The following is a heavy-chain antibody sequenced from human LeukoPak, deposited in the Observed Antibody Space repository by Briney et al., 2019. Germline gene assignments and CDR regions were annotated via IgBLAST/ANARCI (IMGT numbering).Heavy chain of an antibody. V-gene: IGHV3-21*04. CDR3: AKGQERTRIAARPSALDF. D-gene: IGHD6-6*01. CDR1: GFTFSSYS. Sequence: GGSLRLSCAASGFTFSSYSMNWVRQAPGKGLEWVSSISSSSSYIYYADSVKGRFTISRDNAKNSLYLQMNSLRAEDTATYYCAKGQERTRIAARPSALDFWGQGTLVAVSS. J-gene: IGHJ4*02. CDR2: ISSSSSYI.